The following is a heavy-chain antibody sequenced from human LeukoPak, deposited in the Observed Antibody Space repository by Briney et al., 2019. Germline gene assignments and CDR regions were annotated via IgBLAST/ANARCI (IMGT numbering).Heavy chain of an antibody. CDR3: ARSITMVRGSGRYYYGMDV. CDR2: IIPILGIA. V-gene: IGHV1-69*04. D-gene: IGHD3-10*01. Sequence: SVKVSCKASGGTFSSYAISWVRQAPGQGLVWMGRIIPILGIANYAQKFQGRVTITADKSTSTAYMELSSLRSEDTAVYYCARSITMVRGSGRYYYGMDVWGQGTTVTVSS. J-gene: IGHJ6*02. CDR1: GGTFSSYA.